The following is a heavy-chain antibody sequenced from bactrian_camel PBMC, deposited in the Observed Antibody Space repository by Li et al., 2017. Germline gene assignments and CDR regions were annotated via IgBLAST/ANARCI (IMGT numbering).Heavy chain of an antibody. D-gene: IGHD5*01. V-gene: IGHV3S55*01. CDR1: GLTYSEYC. CDR3: VKDGGGWSYDY. Sequence: HVQLVESGGDSVQAGGSLRLSCAAFGLTYSEYCMAWFRQTPEKERERVARIDLRGIPSYADSVKGRFAISRDNAKNTLYPQLNSLKTEDTSMYYCVKDGGGWSYDYWGQGTQVTVS. CDR2: IDLRGIP. J-gene: IGHJ4*01.